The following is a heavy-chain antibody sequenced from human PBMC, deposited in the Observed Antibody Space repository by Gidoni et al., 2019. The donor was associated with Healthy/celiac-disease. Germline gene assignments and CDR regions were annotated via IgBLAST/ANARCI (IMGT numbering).Heavy chain of an antibody. CDR3: ARDFPHYGSGSRGGFFDY. CDR2: INHSGST. V-gene: IGHV4-34*01. Sequence: QVQLQQWGAGLLKPSETLSLTCAVYGGSFSGYYWSWIRQPPGKGLEWIGEINHSGSTNYNPSPKGRVTISGETSKNQFLLKLSSVNAADTAVYYCARDFPHYGSGSRGGFFDYWGQGTLVTVSS. J-gene: IGHJ4*02. CDR1: GGSFSGYY. D-gene: IGHD6-19*01.